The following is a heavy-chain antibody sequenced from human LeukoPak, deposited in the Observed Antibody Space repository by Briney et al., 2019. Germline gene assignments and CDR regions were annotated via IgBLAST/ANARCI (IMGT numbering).Heavy chain of an antibody. Sequence: ASVKVCCKASGYTFTSYGISWVRQAPGQGLEWMGWISAYNGNTNYAQKLQGRVTMTTDTSTSTAYMELRSLRSDDTAVYYCARAPGYDFWSGPGYYYGMDVWGQGTTVTVSS. CDR3: ARAPGYDFWSGPGYYYGMDV. J-gene: IGHJ6*02. V-gene: IGHV1-18*01. D-gene: IGHD3-3*01. CDR1: GYTFTSYG. CDR2: ISAYNGNT.